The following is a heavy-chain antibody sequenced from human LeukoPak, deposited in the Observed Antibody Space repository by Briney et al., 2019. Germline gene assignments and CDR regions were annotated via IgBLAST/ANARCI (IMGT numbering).Heavy chain of an antibody. D-gene: IGHD2-15*01. CDR3: AREKARYCSGGSCYGTWAFDI. V-gene: IGHV4-4*07. CDR1: GGSISSYY. CDR2: IYSSGST. J-gene: IGHJ3*02. Sequence: SETLSLTCTVSGGSISSYYWSWIRQPAGKGLEWSGRIYSSGSTNYNPSLKSRVTMSADTSKNQFSLKLSSVTAADTAVYYCAREKARYCSGGSCYGTWAFDIWGQGTMVTVSS.